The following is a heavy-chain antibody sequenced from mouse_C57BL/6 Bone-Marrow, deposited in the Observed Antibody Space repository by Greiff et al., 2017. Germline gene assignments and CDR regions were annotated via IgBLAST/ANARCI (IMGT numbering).Heavy chain of an antibody. D-gene: IGHD2-3*01. V-gene: IGHV1-15*01. J-gene: IGHJ2*01. CDR1: GYTFTDYE. CDR3: TSPYDGYYAGY. Sequence: VKLVESGAELVRPGASVTLSCKASGYTFTDYEMHWVKQTPVHGLEWIGAIDPETGGTAYNQKFKGKAILTADKSSSTAYMELRSLTSDDSAVYYCTSPYDGYYAGYWGQGTTLTVSS. CDR2: IDPETGGT.